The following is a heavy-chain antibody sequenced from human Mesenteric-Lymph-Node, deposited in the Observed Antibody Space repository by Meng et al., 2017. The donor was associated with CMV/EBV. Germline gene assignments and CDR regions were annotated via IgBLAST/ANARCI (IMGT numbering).Heavy chain of an antibody. J-gene: IGHJ6*02. V-gene: IGHV1-18*01. CDR1: GYPFTSYG. Sequence: ASVKVSCKASGYPFTSYGISWVRQAPGQGLAWMGWISAYNGNTNYAQKFQGRVTITADKSTSTAYMELSSLRSEDTAVYYCARVYCSSTSCPRRYYYGMDVWGQGTTVTVSS. CDR3: ARVYCSSTSCPRRYYYGMDV. D-gene: IGHD2-2*01. CDR2: ISAYNGNT.